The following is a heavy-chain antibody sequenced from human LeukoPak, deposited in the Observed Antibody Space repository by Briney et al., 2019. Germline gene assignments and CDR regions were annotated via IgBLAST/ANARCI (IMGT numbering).Heavy chain of an antibody. D-gene: IGHD3-16*01. Sequence: KSSETLSLTCGVSGGAITNYYWNWIRQAPGKGLEWLGYIYYTGSTTYNPSVKSRITISLDTSKKQISLKLRSVTAADTAVYYCARRGSWGEPQPFDYWGQGSLVTVSS. CDR3: ARRGSWGEPQPFDY. CDR2: IYYTGST. V-gene: IGHV4-59*01. CDR1: GGAITNYY. J-gene: IGHJ4*02.